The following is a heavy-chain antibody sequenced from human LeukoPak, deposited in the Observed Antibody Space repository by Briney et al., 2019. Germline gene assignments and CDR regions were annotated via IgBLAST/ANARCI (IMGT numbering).Heavy chain of an antibody. Sequence: SETLSLTCTVSGGSISSHYWSWIRQPPGKGLEWIGYIYYSGSTNYNPSLKSRVTISVDTSKNQFSLKLSSATAADTAVYYCARELTTYYYDSSGHATGAFDYWGQGTLVTVSS. CDR3: ARELTTYYYDSSGHATGAFDY. J-gene: IGHJ4*02. CDR2: IYYSGST. CDR1: GGSISSHY. V-gene: IGHV4-59*11. D-gene: IGHD3-22*01.